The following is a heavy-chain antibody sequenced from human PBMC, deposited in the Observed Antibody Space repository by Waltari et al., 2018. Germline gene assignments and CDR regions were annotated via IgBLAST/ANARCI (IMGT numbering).Heavy chain of an antibody. D-gene: IGHD1-26*01. CDR3: ARPTGWELLGVYYYYYMDV. CDR1: GFTFSSYS. J-gene: IGHJ6*03. CDR2: ISSSSSYI. V-gene: IGHV3-21*01. Sequence: EVQLVESGGGLVKLGGSLRLSCAASGFTFSSYSMNWVRQAPGEGLSSISSSSSYIYYADSVKGRFTISRDNAKNSLYLQMNSLRAEDTAVYYCARPTGWELLGVYYYYYMDVWGKGTTVTVSS.